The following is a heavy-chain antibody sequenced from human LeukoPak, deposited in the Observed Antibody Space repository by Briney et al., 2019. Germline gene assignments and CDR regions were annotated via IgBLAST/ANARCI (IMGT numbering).Heavy chain of an antibody. D-gene: IGHD4-17*01. CDR3: AALYGDYGVIDY. CDR1: GGSISSGGYY. J-gene: IGHJ4*02. CDR2: IYYTGST. V-gene: IGHV4-31*03. Sequence: SETLSLTCTVSGGSISSGGYYWTWIRQHPGKGLEWIGYIYYTGSTYYHPSLKSRLSISADTSKNQFALKLSSVTAADTAVYYCAALYGDYGVIDYWGQGTLVTVSS.